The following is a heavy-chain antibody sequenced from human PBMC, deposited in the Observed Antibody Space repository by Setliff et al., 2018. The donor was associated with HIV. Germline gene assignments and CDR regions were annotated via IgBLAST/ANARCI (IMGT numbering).Heavy chain of an antibody. D-gene: IGHD3-22*01. J-gene: IGHJ4*02. V-gene: IGHV3-23*01. CDR1: GFTFRNYA. Sequence: GGSLRLSCAASGFTFRNYAMSWVRQAPGKGLEWVATINGRGDDTYYADSVKGRFTISRDNSKNTVSLQMSSLRADDTAVYYCAKEWSITAVIVVPSWDYWGQGTLVTVSS. CDR2: INGRGDDT. CDR3: AKEWSITAVIVVPSWDY.